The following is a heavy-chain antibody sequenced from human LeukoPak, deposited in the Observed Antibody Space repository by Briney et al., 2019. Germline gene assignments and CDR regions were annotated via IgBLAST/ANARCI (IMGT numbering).Heavy chain of an antibody. D-gene: IGHD1-26*01. Sequence: GGSLRLSCAASGFTFSSYGMHWVRQAPGKGLEGVAVISYDGSNKYYADSAKGRFTISRDNSKNTLYLQMNSLRAEDTAVYYCAKGGPTGSNYFDFWGQGTLVTVSS. CDR1: GFTFSSYG. CDR2: ISYDGSNK. J-gene: IGHJ4*02. V-gene: IGHV3-30*18. CDR3: AKGGPTGSNYFDF.